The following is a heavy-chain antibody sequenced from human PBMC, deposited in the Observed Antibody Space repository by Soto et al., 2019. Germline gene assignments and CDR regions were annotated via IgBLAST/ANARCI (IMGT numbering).Heavy chain of an antibody. CDR3: TAGKLYPSLDFDY. Sequence: QPGGSLRLFCTASGFTFNDYTLSWVRQAPGKGLEWVGFIRSKAYGGTTEYAASVKGRFTISRDDSKSIAYLQMNSLKTEDTAVYYCTAGKLYPSLDFDYWGQGTLVTVSS. CDR2: IRSKAYGGTT. D-gene: IGHD2-8*01. CDR1: GFTFNDYT. J-gene: IGHJ4*02. V-gene: IGHV3-49*04.